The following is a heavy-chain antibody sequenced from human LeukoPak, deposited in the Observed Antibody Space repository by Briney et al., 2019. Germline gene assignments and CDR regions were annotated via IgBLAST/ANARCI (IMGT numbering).Heavy chain of an antibody. CDR3: ARKTDTSMLGDY. CDR2: IYSGGGT. CDR1: GFTVGSNQ. V-gene: IGHV3-66*02. D-gene: IGHD5-18*01. Sequence: PGGSLRLSCAASGFTVGSNQMTWVRQAPGKGLEWVSLIYSGGGTKYADSVKGRFTISRDNSKNTLYLQMNSLRVEDTAVYYCARKTDTSMLGDYWGQGNLVTVSS. J-gene: IGHJ4*02.